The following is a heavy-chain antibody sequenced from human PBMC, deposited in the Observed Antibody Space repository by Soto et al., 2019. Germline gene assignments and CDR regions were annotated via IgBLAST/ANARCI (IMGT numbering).Heavy chain of an antibody. D-gene: IGHD3-3*01. CDR1: GYSFTSYW. CDR2: IDPSDSYT. J-gene: IGHJ4*02. Sequence: WASLKISCKGSGYSFTSYWISWVLQMPGKGLEWMGRIDPSDSYTNYSPSFQGHVTISADKSISTAYLQWSSLKASDTAMYYCARCRIGYYAPVDYWGQGTRVTVSA. V-gene: IGHV5-10-1*01. CDR3: ARCRIGYYAPVDY.